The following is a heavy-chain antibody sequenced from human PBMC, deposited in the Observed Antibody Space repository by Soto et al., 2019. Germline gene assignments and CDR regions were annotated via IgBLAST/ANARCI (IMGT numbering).Heavy chain of an antibody. Sequence: GSLRLSCAGSGFTFRWFGMNWVRQAPGKGLEWVARISNDGSNEYYVDSVKGRFTIPRDNSKNTLYLQMDSLRAEDTAVYYCAKGEVRGIIPYYFDYWGLGNLVTVSS. CDR2: ISNDGSNE. V-gene: IGHV3-30*18. CDR1: GFTFRWFG. D-gene: IGHD3-10*01. CDR3: AKGEVRGIIPYYFDY. J-gene: IGHJ4*02.